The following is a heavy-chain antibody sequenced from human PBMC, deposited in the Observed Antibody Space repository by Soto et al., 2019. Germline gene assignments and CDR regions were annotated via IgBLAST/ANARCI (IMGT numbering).Heavy chain of an antibody. Sequence: SETRSLICTGSGCSISNSVSYWGWIRQAPGRGLEWIGSIYSSGNTYYNPSLKSRVTISVETSKNQFSLRLTSVSAADTAVYYCVRLYGLAPISNCSAFWGQGALVTGSS. CDR2: IYSSGNT. J-gene: IGHJ4*02. V-gene: IGHV4-39*01. CDR3: VRLYGLAPISNCSAF. D-gene: IGHD2-8*01. CDR1: GCSISNSVSY.